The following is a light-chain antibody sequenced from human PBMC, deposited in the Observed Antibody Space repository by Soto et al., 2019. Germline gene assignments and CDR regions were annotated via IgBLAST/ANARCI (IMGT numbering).Light chain of an antibody. CDR3: QNYNRAPWT. Sequence: DIQMTQSPSSLSASVGDRVTITCRASQAISNHLAWYQQKPGKVPKILIYGASTLQSGVPSRFSGSGSGTDFTLTISSLQTEDVATYYCQNYNRAPWTFGQGTKVESK. V-gene: IGKV1-27*01. CDR1: QAISNH. CDR2: GAS. J-gene: IGKJ1*01.